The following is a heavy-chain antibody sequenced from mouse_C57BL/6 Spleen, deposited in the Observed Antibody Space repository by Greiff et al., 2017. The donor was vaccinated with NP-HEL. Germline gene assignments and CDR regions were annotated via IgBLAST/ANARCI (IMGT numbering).Heavy chain of an antibody. CDR3: ARWGVDY. V-gene: IGHV1-26*01. CDR1: GYTFTDYY. J-gene: IGHJ4*01. CDR2: VNDNNGGT. Sequence: EVQLQQSGPELVKPGASVKISCKASGYTFTDYYMNWVKQSHGKSLEWIGEVNDNNGGTSYNQKCKGKATLAVDKSSSTAYMVLRSLTSEDSAVYYCARWGVDYWSQGTSVTVSS.